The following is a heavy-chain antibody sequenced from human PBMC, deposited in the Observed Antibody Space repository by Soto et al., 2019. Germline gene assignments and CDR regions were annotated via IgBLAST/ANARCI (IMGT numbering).Heavy chain of an antibody. J-gene: IGHJ3*02. CDR1: GYTFTSYG. Sequence: GASVKVSCEASGYTFTSYGISWVRQAPGQGLEWMGWISAYNGNTNYAQKLQGRVTMTTDTSTSTAYMELRSLRSDDTAVYYCARYYYDSSGYFFEGRTDAFDIWGQGTMVTVSS. CDR3: ARYYYDSSGYFFEGRTDAFDI. CDR2: ISAYNGNT. V-gene: IGHV1-18*01. D-gene: IGHD3-22*01.